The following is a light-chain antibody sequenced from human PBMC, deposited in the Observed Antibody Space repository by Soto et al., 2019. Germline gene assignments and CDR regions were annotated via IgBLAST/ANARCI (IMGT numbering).Light chain of an antibody. CDR2: DVS. CDR1: SSDVGGYNY. Sequence: QCALTQPRSVSGSPGQSVTISCTGTSSDVGGYNYVSWYQQHPGKAPKLMIYDVSKRPSGVPDRFSGSKSGNTASLTISGLQAEDEADYYCCSYAGSNVVFGGGTKLTVL. CDR3: CSYAGSNVV. J-gene: IGLJ2*01. V-gene: IGLV2-11*01.